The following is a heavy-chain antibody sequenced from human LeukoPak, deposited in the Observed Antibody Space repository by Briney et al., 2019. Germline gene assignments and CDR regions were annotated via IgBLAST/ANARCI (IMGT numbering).Heavy chain of an antibody. CDR1: GGSISSSTYH. V-gene: IGHV4-39*07. D-gene: IGHD3-10*01. CDR3: VRGVIPEENWFDP. Sequence: PSETLSLTCSVSGGSISSSTYHWGWIRQPPGKGLEWIASIDYSGSTYYNPSLKSRVTISVDTSKNQFSLKLSSVTAADTAVYYPVRGVIPEENWFDPWGQGTLVTVSS. CDR2: IDYSGST. J-gene: IGHJ5*02.